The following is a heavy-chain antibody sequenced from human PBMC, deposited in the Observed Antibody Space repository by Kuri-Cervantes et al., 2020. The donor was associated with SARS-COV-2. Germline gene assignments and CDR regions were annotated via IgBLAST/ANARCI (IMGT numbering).Heavy chain of an antibody. D-gene: IGHD3-3*01. Sequence: ASVKVSCKASGYTFTSYDINWVRQAAGQGLEWMGWMNPNSGNTGYAQKFQGRVTITRNTSISTAYMELSSLRSEDTAVYYCARVQLLPIFGVVIVLGAFDIWGQGTMVTVSS. V-gene: IGHV1-8*03. J-gene: IGHJ3*02. CDR3: ARVQLLPIFGVVIVLGAFDI. CDR1: GYTFTSYD. CDR2: MNPNSGNT.